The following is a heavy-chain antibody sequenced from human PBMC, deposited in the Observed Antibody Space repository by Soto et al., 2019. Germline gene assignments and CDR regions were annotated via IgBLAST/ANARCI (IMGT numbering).Heavy chain of an antibody. V-gene: IGHV2-70*01. Sequence: SGPTLVNPTQTLTLTCTFSGFSLSTSGMCVSWIRQPPGKALEWLALIDWDDDKYYSTSLKTRLTISKDTSKNQVVLTMTNMDPVDTATYYCARAGVGYYYYGMDVWGQGTTVTVSS. CDR1: GFSLSTSGMC. CDR2: IDWDDDK. D-gene: IGHD3-3*01. CDR3: ARAGVGYYYYGMDV. J-gene: IGHJ6*02.